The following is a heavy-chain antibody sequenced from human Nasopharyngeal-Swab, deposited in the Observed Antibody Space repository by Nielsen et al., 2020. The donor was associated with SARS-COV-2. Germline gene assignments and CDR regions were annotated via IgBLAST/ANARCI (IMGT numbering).Heavy chain of an antibody. CDR2: IYYSGST. J-gene: IGHJ4*02. D-gene: IGHD3-22*01. CDR3: ARDCKDSRGHYFDY. V-gene: IGHV4-31*02. Sequence: VRQMPGKGLEWIGYIYYSGSTYYNPSLKSRVTISVDTSKNQFSLKLSSVTAADTAVYYCARDCKDSRGHYFDYWGQGTLVTVSS.